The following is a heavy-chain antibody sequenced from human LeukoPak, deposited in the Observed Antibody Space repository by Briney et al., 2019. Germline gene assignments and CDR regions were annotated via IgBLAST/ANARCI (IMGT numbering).Heavy chain of an antibody. CDR1: GYTFTNYA. D-gene: IGHD6-19*01. V-gene: IGHV1-3*01. J-gene: IGHJ4*02. CDR2: INAGNGNT. CDR3: ARDHTLSSGWYSYFDY. Sequence: ASVKVSCKASGYTFTNYALHWVRQAPGQRLEWMGWINAGNGNTKFSQKFQGRVTITRDTSATTAYMELSSLRSEDTAVYYCARDHTLSSGWYSYFDYWGQGTLVTVSS.